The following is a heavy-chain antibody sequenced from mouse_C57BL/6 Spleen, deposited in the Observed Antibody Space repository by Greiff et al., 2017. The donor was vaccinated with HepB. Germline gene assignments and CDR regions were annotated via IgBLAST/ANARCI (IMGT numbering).Heavy chain of an antibody. CDR3: AMQASWDADYDMDY. J-gene: IGHJ4*01. V-gene: IGHV5-17*01. Sequence: EVQLVESGGGLVKPGGSLKLSCAASGFTFSDYGMHWVRQAPEKGLEWVAYISSGSSTIYYADTVKGRFTIARDNAKNTLFLQMTSLRSEDTAMYYSAMQASWDADYDMDYWGQGTSVTVSS. CDR1: GFTFSDYG. D-gene: IGHD4-1*01. CDR2: ISSGSSTI.